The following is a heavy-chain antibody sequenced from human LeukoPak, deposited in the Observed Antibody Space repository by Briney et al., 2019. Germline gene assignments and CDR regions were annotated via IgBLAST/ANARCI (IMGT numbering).Heavy chain of an antibody. CDR3: ARVRLDCSSTSGARGHRRFDP. CDR1: GYTFTGYY. D-gene: IGHD2-2*01. Sequence: ASVKVSCKASGYTFTGYYMHWVRQAPGQGLEWMGWINPNSGGTNYAQKFQGRVTITRDTSISTAYMEMSRLRFDDTAVYYCARVRLDCSSTSGARGHRRFDPWGQGTLVTVSS. CDR2: INPNSGGT. V-gene: IGHV1-2*02. J-gene: IGHJ5*02.